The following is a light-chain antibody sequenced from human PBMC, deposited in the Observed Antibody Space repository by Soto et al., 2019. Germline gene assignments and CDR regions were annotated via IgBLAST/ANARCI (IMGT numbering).Light chain of an antibody. CDR3: CSYAGSYTWV. CDR2: DVS. J-gene: IGLJ2*01. CDR1: SSDVCGYNY. Sequence: QSALTQPRSVSGSPGQSVTISCTGTSSDVCGYNYVSWYQHHPGKAPKLMIYDVSKRPSGVPDRFSGSKSGNTASLTISGLQAEDEADYYSCSYAGSYTWVFGGGTKLTVL. V-gene: IGLV2-11*01.